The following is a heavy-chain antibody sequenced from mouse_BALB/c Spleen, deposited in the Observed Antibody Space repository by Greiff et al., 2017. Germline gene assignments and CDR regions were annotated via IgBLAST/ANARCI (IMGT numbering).Heavy chain of an antibody. CDR3: AREGAMDY. J-gene: IGHJ4*01. CDR2: ISSGGSYT. V-gene: IGHV5-9-4*01. CDR1: GFTFSSYA. Sequence: EVLLVESGGGLVKPGGSLKLSCAASGFTFSSYAMSWVRQSPEQRLEWVAEISSGGSYTYYPDTVTGRFTISRDNAKNTLYLEMSSLRSEDTAMYCCAREGAMDYWGQGTSVTVSS.